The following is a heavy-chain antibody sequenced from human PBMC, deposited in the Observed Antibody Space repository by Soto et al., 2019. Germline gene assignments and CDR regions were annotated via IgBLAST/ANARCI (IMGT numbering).Heavy chain of an antibody. CDR2: IVPVFGRP. J-gene: IGHJ4*02. CDR3: AREGSGYNF. Sequence: SVKVSCKNSGGSFSSLGISWVRQAPGQGLEWMGGIVPVFGRPNYAQRFRGRLTITADESTSTGYMELISMRSDDTAVYYCAREGSGYNFWGQGTQVTVSS. V-gene: IGHV1-69*13. D-gene: IGHD5-12*01. CDR1: GGSFSSLG.